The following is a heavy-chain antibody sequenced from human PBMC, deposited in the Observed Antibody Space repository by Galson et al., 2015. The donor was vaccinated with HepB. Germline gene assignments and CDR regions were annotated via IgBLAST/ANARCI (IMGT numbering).Heavy chain of an antibody. CDR1: GFTFSSYA. V-gene: IGHV3-30*18. D-gene: IGHD1-7*01. Sequence: SLRLSCAASGFTFSSYAMSWVRQAPGKGLEWVAVISYDGSNKYYADSVKGRFTISRDNSKNTLYLQMNSLRAEDTAVYYCAKVSGITGTNWFDPWGQGTLVTVSS. CDR3: AKVSGITGTNWFDP. J-gene: IGHJ5*02. CDR2: ISYDGSNK.